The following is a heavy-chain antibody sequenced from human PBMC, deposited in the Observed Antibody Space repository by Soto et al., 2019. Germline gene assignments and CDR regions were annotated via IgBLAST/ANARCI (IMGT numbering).Heavy chain of an antibody. CDR1: GYTFTSYG. D-gene: IGHD6-19*01. V-gene: IGHV1-18*01. J-gene: IGHJ4*02. CDR3: ARDEGIAVAGYFDY. Sequence: QVELVQSGAVVKKPGDSVKVSCKASGYTFTSYGISWVRQAPGQGLEWMGWISAYNGNTNYAQKLQGRVTMTTDTSTSTAYMELRSLRSDDTAVYYCARDEGIAVAGYFDYWGQGTLVTVSS. CDR2: ISAYNGNT.